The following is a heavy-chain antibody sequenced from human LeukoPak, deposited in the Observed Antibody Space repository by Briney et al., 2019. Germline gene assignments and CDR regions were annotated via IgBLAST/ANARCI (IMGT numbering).Heavy chain of an antibody. CDR3: ARVASRDYDSSGYAFDI. J-gene: IGHJ3*02. CDR1: GGSISSSSYY. V-gene: IGHV4-39*07. CDR2: IYYSGST. D-gene: IGHD3-22*01. Sequence: PSETLSLTCTVSGGSISSSSYYWGWIRQPPGKGLEWIGSIYYSGSTYYNPSLKSRVTISVDTSKNQFSLKLSSVTAADTAVYYCARVASRDYDSSGYAFDIWGQGTMVTVSS.